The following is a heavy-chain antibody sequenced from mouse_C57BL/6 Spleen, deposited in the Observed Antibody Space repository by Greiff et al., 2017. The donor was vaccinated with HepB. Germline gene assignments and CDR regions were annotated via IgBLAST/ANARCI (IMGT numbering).Heavy chain of an antibody. CDR1: GYTFTSYW. CDR3: ARDYGSSYWFAY. CDR2: IYPGSGST. D-gene: IGHD1-1*01. Sequence: QVQLQQSGAELVKPGASVKMSCKASGYTFTSYWITWVKQRPGQGLEWIGDIYPGSGSTNYNEKFKSKATLTVDTSSSTAYMQLSSLTSEDSAVYYWARDYGSSYWFAYWGQGTLVTVSA. V-gene: IGHV1-55*01. J-gene: IGHJ3*01.